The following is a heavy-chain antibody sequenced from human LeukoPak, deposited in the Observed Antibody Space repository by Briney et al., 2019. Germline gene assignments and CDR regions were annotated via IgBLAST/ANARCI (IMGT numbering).Heavy chain of an antibody. Sequence: SETLSLTCTVSGGSISSSSYYWGWIRQPPGKGLEWIGSIYYSGSTYYNPSLKSRVTISVDTSKNQFSLKLSSVTAADTAVYYCARVGVAAPDYWGQGTLVTVSS. V-gene: IGHV4-39*07. J-gene: IGHJ4*02. CDR3: ARVGVAAPDY. CDR1: GGSISSSSYY. CDR2: IYYSGST. D-gene: IGHD6-25*01.